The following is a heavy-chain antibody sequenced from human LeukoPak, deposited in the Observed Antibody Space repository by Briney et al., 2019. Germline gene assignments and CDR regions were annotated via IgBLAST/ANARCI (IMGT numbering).Heavy chain of an antibody. V-gene: IGHV1-3*01. Sequence: ASVKVSCKASGYTFTGYYMHWVRQAPGQRLEWMGWINAGIGNTKYSQKFQGRVAITRDTSASTAYMELSSLRSEDTAVYYCARTQGVFYGGNFGAFHIWGQGTMVTVSS. CDR1: GYTFTGYY. D-gene: IGHD4-23*01. CDR3: ARTQGVFYGGNFGAFHI. J-gene: IGHJ3*02. CDR2: INAGIGNT.